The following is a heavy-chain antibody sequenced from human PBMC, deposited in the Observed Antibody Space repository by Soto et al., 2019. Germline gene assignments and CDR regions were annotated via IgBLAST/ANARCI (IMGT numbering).Heavy chain of an antibody. V-gene: IGHV3-33*01. D-gene: IGHD3-22*01. CDR1: GFTFSSYG. J-gene: IGHJ6*02. CDR2: IWYDGSNK. Sequence: GGSLRLSCAASGFTFSSYGMHWVRQAPGKGLEWVAVIWYDGSNKYYADSVKGRFTISRDNSKNTLYLQMNSLRAEDTAVYYCARDGISFLGSVITEYYYYYGMDVWGQGTTVTVSS. CDR3: ARDGISFLGSVITEYYYYYGMDV.